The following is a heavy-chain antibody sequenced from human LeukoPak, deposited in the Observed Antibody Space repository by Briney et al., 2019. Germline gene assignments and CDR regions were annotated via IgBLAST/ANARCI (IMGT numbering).Heavy chain of an antibody. CDR2: IKQDGSEK. V-gene: IGHV3-7*01. J-gene: IGHJ4*02. Sequence: GGSLRLSCAASGFTFDDYAMHWVRQAPGKGLEWVANIKQDGSEKYYVDSVKGRFTISRDNAKNSLYLQMNSLRAEDTAVYYCARTIAAAAGDLDYWGQGTLVTVSS. CDR1: GFTFDDYA. D-gene: IGHD6-13*01. CDR3: ARTIAAAAGDLDY.